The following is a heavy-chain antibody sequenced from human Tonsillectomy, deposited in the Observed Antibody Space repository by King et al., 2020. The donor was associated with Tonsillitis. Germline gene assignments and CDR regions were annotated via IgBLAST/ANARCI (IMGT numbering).Heavy chain of an antibody. Sequence: VQLVESGAEVKKPGAPVTVSCKASGYTFTNQYMHWLRQAPGQGLEWMGIINPSGGFTSYAQKFQGRVTMTRDTSTSTVYMELSSLRSDDTAVYYCARDQSAQLDARHAFDIWGQGTTVIVSS. J-gene: IGHJ3*02. CDR3: ARDQSAQLDARHAFDI. CDR2: INPSGGFT. V-gene: IGHV1-46*01. CDR1: GYTFTNQY. D-gene: IGHD1-1*01.